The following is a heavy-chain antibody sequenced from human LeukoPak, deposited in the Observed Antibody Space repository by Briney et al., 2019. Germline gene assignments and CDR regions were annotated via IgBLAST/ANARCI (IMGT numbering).Heavy chain of an antibody. CDR2: IIPIFGTA. V-gene: IGHV1-69*06. Sequence: ASVKVSCKASGGTFSSYAISWVRQAPGQGLEWMGGIIPIFGTANYAQKFQGRVTITADKSTSTAYMELSSLRSEDTAVYYCARSAGVNSNLNLYCYYYYMDVWGKETTVTVSS. CDR1: GGTFSSYA. CDR3: ARSAGVNSNLNLYCYYYYMDV. D-gene: IGHD4-11*01. J-gene: IGHJ6*03.